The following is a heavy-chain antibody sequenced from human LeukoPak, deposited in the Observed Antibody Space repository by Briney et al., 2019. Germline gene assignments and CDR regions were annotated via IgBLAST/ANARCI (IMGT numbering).Heavy chain of an antibody. V-gene: IGHV4-31*03. CDR3: ARVLSNYDTSGREYYFDY. J-gene: IGHJ4*02. Sequence: NPSETLSLTCTVYGGSFSGYYWSWIRQHPGKGLEWIGFIYYSGITYYNPSLKSRVTISVDTSKNQFSLKLSSVTAADTAVYYCARVLSNYDTSGREYYFDYWGQGTLVTVSS. CDR1: GGSFSGYY. D-gene: IGHD3-22*01. CDR2: IYYSGIT.